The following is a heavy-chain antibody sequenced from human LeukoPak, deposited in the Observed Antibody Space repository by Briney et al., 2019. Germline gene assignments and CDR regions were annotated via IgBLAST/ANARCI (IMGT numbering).Heavy chain of an antibody. CDR2: IIPFFGSP. V-gene: IGHV1-69*13. CDR1: GGTFSSYS. CDR3: ARERWESPYYYYGLDV. D-gene: IGHD1-26*01. Sequence: ASVKVSCKASGGTFSSYSISWVRQAPGQGLEWMGGIIPFFGSPNYAQKFQGRVTIIADESTSTAYMELSSLRSEDTAVYYCARERWESPYYYYGLDVWGQGTTVTVSS. J-gene: IGHJ6*02.